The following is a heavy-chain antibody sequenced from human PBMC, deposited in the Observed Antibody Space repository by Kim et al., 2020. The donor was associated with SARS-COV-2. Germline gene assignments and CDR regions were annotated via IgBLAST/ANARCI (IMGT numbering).Heavy chain of an antibody. J-gene: IGHJ6*02. CDR3: ARAGVAYYYALDV. D-gene: IGHD2-15*01. V-gene: IGHV4-61*01. CDR1: GGSVSSGSYY. CDR2: IYYSGST. Sequence: SETLSLTCTVSGGSVSSGSYYWSWIRQPPVKGLEWIGYIYYSGSTNYNPSLKSRVTISVDTSKNQFSLKLSSVTAADTAVYYCARAGVAYYYALDVWGQGTTVTVSS.